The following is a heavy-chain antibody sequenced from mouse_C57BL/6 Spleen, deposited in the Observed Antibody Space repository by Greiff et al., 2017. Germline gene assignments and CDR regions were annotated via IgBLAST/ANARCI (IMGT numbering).Heavy chain of an antibody. CDR3: ARRWYGYDDGNYYAMDY. D-gene: IGHD2-2*01. Sequence: VKLVESGAELMKPGASVKLSCKATGYTFTGYWIEWVKQRPGRGLEWIGEILPGSGSTNYNEKFKGKATFTADTSSNTAYMQLSSLTTEDSAIYYCARRWYGYDDGNYYAMDYWGQGTSVTVSS. V-gene: IGHV1-9*01. J-gene: IGHJ4*01. CDR2: ILPGSGST. CDR1: GYTFTGYW.